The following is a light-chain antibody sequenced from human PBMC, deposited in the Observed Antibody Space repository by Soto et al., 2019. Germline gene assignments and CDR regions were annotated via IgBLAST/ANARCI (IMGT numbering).Light chain of an antibody. CDR2: ATS. Sequence: ELALTQYTGTLSLSPGEIATLSCRASQTVNSEYLAWFQQRPGQAPRLLIFATSRRATDIPDRLSGSEYGNDFTTTLRRMEPEEWAVDDGHQLGYSPRTFGPGAKVDIK. CDR3: HQLGYSPRT. V-gene: IGKV3-20*01. J-gene: IGKJ1*01. CDR1: QTVNSEY.